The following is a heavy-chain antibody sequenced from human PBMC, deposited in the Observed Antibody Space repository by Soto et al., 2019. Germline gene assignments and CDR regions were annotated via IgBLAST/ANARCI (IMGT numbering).Heavy chain of an antibody. J-gene: IGHJ4*02. CDR1: GYTFTSYD. D-gene: IGHD6-6*01. Sequence: QVQLVQSGAEVKKHGASVKVSCKASGYTFTSYDLNWVRQATGQGLEWLGWMNPNSGNTGYAQKFQGRVTMTRNTSIITAYMELSSLRSEDTAVYYCARTVRVYSSSSGIGYWGQGTLVTVSS. CDR3: ARTVRVYSSSSGIGY. CDR2: MNPNSGNT. V-gene: IGHV1-8*01.